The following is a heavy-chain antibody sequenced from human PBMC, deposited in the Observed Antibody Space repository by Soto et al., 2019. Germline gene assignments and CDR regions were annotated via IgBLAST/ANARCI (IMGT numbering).Heavy chain of an antibody. V-gene: IGHV4-4*02. CDR1: GASVSSDNW. CDR2: IFHSETT. D-gene: IGHD6-19*01. J-gene: IGHJ3*02. CDR3: AKNGWYSADI. Sequence: QMRLQESGPGLVKPSGTLSLACAVSGASVSSDNWWGGVRQPPGKGLEWIGEIFHSETTNYNPSLKRRATISVDKSKNQSSLTLTSVTAADTAVYYCAKNGWYSADIWGQGTMVTVSS.